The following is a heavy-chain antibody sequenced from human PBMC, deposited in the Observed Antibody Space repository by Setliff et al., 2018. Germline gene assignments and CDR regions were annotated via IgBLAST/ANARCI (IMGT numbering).Heavy chain of an antibody. Sequence: GSLRLSCAASGFSFSGSAVYWVRQASVKGLEWIGRIRGRTDNYATAYAASVRGRFTISRDGSKNTAYLQMNSLKTEDTAVYYCTFARDGYDVFDIWGQGTMVTVSS. CDR1: GFSFSGSA. D-gene: IGHD5-18*01. CDR3: TFARDGYDVFDI. V-gene: IGHV3-73*01. J-gene: IGHJ3*02. CDR2: IRGRTDNYAT.